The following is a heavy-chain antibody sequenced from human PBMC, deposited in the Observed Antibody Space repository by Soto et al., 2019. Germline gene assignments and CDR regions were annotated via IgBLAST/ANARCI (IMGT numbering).Heavy chain of an antibody. CDR1: GYTFTSYG. CDR2: ISAYNGNT. D-gene: IGHD2-15*01. J-gene: IGHJ4*02. Sequence: ASVKVSCKASGYTFTSYGISWVRQAPGQGLEWMGWISAYNGNTNYAQKLQGRVTMTTDTSTSTAYMELRSLRSDDTAVYYCARSLTTGWVAATIQPFDYWGQGTLVTVSS. V-gene: IGHV1-18*01. CDR3: ARSLTTGWVAATIQPFDY.